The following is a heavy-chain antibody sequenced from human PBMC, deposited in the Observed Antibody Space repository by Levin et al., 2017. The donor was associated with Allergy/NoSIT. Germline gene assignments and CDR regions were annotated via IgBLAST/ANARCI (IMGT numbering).Heavy chain of an antibody. V-gene: IGHV3-11*01. CDR1: GFIFSDYY. D-gene: IGHD4-11*01. CDR3: ARRTSPHSNAPWNFDH. Sequence: NAGGSLRLSCEASGFIFSDYYMNWIRQAPGKGLEWVSYISSSGITKYYADSVRGRFTISRDNSKNSLYLEMNSLRAEDTAVYYCARRTSPHSNAPWNFDHWGQGTLVTVSS. J-gene: IGHJ4*02. CDR2: ISSSGITK.